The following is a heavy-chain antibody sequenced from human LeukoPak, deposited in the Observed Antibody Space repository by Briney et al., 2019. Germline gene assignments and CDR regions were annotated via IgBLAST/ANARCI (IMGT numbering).Heavy chain of an antibody. CDR1: GNTFTSYY. D-gene: IGHD2/OR15-2a*01. Sequence: ASVKVSCKASGNTFTSYYMYWVRQAPGQGLEWMGIINPSGGSTSYAQKFQGRVTMTRDMSTSTVYMELSSLRSEDTAVYYCARGGITFSFDIWGQGTMVTVSS. CDR3: ARGGITFSFDI. V-gene: IGHV1-46*01. CDR2: INPSGGST. J-gene: IGHJ3*02.